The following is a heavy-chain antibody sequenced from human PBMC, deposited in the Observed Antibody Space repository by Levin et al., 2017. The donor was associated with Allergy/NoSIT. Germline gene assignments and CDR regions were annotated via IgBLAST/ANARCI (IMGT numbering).Heavy chain of an antibody. CDR3: ARDPGSGEYFDF. D-gene: IGHD3-10*01. J-gene: IGHJ4*02. CDR2: TYYRSKWNS. V-gene: IGHV6-1*01. Sequence: SETLSLTCTISGDSVSSNSAAWNWIRQSPSRGLEWLGKTYYRSKWNSDYAGSLKSRIIINSDTSKNQFSLQLNSVTPEDTAVYYCARDPGSGEYFDFWGQGTLVTVSS. CDR1: GDSVSSNSAA.